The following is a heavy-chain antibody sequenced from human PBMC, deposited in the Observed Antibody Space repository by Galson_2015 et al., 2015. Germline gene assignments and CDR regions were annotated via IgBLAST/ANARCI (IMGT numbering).Heavy chain of an antibody. CDR3: AKDNEGYGSDGHCCSDYYSGMDV. D-gene: IGHD2-15*01. V-gene: IGHV3-30*18. CDR2: LSDEGSIK. Sequence: SLRLSCAASGFTFSRCGLHWVRPAPGTGLEWVALLSDEGSIKEYADSVQGRFPISRDISQNTLSLPMTSLRAEDTAIYYCAKDNEGYGSDGHCCSDYYSGMDVGGQGTTVTVSS. J-gene: IGHJ6*02. CDR1: GFTFSRCG.